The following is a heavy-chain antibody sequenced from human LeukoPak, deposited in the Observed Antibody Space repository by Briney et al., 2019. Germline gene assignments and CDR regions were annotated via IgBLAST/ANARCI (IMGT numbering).Heavy chain of an antibody. V-gene: IGHV4-4*02. CDR2: IYHSGNA. CDR3: ARDVGARLSGF. D-gene: IGHD6-6*01. CDR1: GDSISSNNW. J-gene: IGHJ4*02. Sequence: SETLSVTCAVSGDSISSNNWWSWVRQPPGKGLEWIGEIYHSGNANYNPSLKTRVTMSVDKSKNQFSLILSSVTAADTAVYYCARDVGARLSGFWGQGTLVTVSS.